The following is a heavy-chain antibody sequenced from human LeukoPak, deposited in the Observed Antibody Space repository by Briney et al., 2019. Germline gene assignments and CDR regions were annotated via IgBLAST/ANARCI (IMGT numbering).Heavy chain of an antibody. D-gene: IGHD3-10*01. CDR3: ARDLRGLGDFFDY. CDR2: INPCSGGP. J-gene: IGHJ4*02. V-gene: IGHV1-2*02. CDR1: GYALTGYY. Sequence: ASVPVSCKASGYALTGYYIHGVRQAPGQGLEWMGWINPCSGGPNYAQNFQGRVTMTRDTSTNTGYLEVGRLTSDDTAFYFCARDLRGLGDFFDYWGQGTLVTVSS.